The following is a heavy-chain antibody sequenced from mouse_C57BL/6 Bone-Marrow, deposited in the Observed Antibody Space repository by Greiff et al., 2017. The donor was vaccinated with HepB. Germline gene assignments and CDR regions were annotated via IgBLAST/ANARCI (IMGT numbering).Heavy chain of an antibody. V-gene: IGHV1-9*01. CDR1: GYTFTGYW. CDR2: ILPGSGGT. J-gene: IGHJ2*01. D-gene: IGHD1-1*01. CDR3: ARGVFITTVVATDYFDY. Sequence: QVQLQQSGAELMKPGASVKLSCKATGYTFTGYWIEWVKQRPGHGLEWIGEILPGSGGTNYNEKFKGKATFTADTSSNTAYMQLSSLTTEDSAIYYGARGVFITTVVATDYFDYWGQGTTLTVSS.